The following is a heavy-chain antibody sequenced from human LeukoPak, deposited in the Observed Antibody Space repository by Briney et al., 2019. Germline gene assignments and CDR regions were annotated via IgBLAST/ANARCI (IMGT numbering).Heavy chain of an antibody. D-gene: IGHD4-17*01. CDR1: GFTFDDYA. Sequence: GGSLRLSCAASGFTFDDYAMHWVRQAPGKGLEWVSGISWNSGSIGYADSVKGRFTISRDNAKNSLYLQMNSLRAEDTALYYCAKSAYGGNFDAFDIWGQGTMVTVSS. CDR3: AKSAYGGNFDAFDI. CDR2: ISWNSGSI. V-gene: IGHV3-9*01. J-gene: IGHJ3*02.